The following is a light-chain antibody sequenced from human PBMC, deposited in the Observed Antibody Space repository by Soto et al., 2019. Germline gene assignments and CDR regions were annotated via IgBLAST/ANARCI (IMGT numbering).Light chain of an antibody. CDR3: SSYTSSRTYV. V-gene: IGLV2-14*01. CDR1: SSDVGGYNY. Sequence: QSVLTQPASVSGSPGQSITISCTGTSSDVGGYNYVSWYQQHPGKAPKLMIYDVTNRPSGVSNRFSGSKSGNTASLTISGLQADYVADYYSSSYTSSRTYVFGTGTNVTVL. J-gene: IGLJ1*01. CDR2: DVT.